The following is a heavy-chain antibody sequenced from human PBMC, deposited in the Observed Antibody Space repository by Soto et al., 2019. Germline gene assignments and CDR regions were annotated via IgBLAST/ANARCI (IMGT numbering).Heavy chain of an antibody. Sequence: SETLSLTCAVYNGSFSVYYWTWIRQPPGKGPEWIGEVNHSGSTNYNPSLKSRVTISVDTSKNQFSLKLSSVTAADTAVYYCARDSTRRGACDIWGQGTMVTV. CDR1: NGSFSVYY. V-gene: IGHV4-34*01. CDR3: ARDSTRRGACDI. J-gene: IGHJ3*02. D-gene: IGHD2-2*01. CDR2: VNHSGST.